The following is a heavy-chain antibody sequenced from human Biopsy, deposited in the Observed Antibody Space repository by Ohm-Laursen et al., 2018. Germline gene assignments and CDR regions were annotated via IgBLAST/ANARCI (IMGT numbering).Heavy chain of an antibody. CDR3: VKQWGGYNFDS. Sequence: SLRLSCAASGFTFHTYAMNWVCQGPGPGLERVANIDVSDYNTYYADSVRGRFTISRDNSKQMVYLEINSLTAADTAVYYCVKQWGGYNFDSWGQGTLVTVSS. V-gene: IGHV3-23*01. CDR2: IDVSDYNT. J-gene: IGHJ5*01. D-gene: IGHD1-14*01. CDR1: GFTFHTYA.